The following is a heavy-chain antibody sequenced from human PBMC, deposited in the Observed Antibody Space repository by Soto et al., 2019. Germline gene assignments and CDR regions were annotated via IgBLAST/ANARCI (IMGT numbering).Heavy chain of an antibody. CDR3: ARGVQQGSDY. CDR2: MSPNSGDT. J-gene: IGHJ4*02. V-gene: IGHV1-8*02. CDR1: GYTFSIYD. Sequence: ASVKVSCNASGYTFSIYDINWVRQTTGQRLEWMGWMSPNSGDTGYAQKFQGRATMTWDTSINTAYIERSRLRFEDTAVYYCARGVQQGSDYWGQGTLVTVAA.